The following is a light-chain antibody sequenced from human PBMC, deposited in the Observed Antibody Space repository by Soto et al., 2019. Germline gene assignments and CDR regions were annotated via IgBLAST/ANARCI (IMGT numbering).Light chain of an antibody. V-gene: IGLV2-14*01. CDR2: EVT. Sequence: QSVLTQPASVSGSPGQSITISCTGTSSDVGGYNYVSWYQQHPGKAPQLMIYEVTSRPSGVSNRFSGSKSGNTASLTISGLQAEDEADYYCSSYTVSTSYVFGTGTKGTVL. CDR3: SSYTVSTSYV. J-gene: IGLJ1*01. CDR1: SSDVGGYNY.